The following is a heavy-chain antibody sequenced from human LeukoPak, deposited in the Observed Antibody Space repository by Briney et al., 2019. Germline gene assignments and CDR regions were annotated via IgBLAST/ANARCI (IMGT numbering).Heavy chain of an antibody. J-gene: IGHJ4*02. CDR3: ARSGCSGSSCFYYLDY. Sequence: SETLSLTCTVSGGSISSSSYYWGWIRQPPGTGLEWIGSIYYSGSSYYNPSLKSRVTISVDTSRNQCSLKLRSVTAADTAVYYCARSGCSGSSCFYYLDYWGQGTLVTVSS. CDR2: IYYSGSS. V-gene: IGHV4-39*01. CDR1: GGSISSSSYY. D-gene: IGHD2-15*01.